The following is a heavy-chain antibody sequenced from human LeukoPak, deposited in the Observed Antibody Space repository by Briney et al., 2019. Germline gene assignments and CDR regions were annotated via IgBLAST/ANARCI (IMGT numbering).Heavy chain of an antibody. CDR2: IWYDGSNK. V-gene: IGHV3-33*01. Sequence: PGGSLRLSCAASGFTFSSYGMHWVRQAPGKGLEWVAVIWYDGSNKYYADSVKGRFTISRDNSKNTLYLQMNSLRAEDTAVYYCARDQIKEYYLDYWGQGTLVTVSS. CDR1: GFTFSSYG. J-gene: IGHJ4*02. CDR3: ARDQIKEYYLDY.